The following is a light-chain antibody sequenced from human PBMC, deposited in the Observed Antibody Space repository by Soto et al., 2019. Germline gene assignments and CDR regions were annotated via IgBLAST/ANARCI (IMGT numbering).Light chain of an antibody. CDR3: CSYADTNTFV. CDR2: DVT. CDR1: STDVGGYNY. Sequence: QSALAQPRSVSGSPGQSVTISCTGTSTDVGGYNYVSWYQQCSGKAPKVLIYDVTKRPSGVPDRFSGSKSGDTASLTISGLQAEDEADYYCCSYADTNTFVFGTGTKVTVL. J-gene: IGLJ1*01. V-gene: IGLV2-11*01.